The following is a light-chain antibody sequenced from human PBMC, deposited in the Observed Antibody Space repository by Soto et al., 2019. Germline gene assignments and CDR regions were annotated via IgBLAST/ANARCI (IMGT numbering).Light chain of an antibody. CDR1: GSDVGGYNY. J-gene: IGLJ3*02. CDR3: SSHTTTSTWV. Sequence: QSALTQPASVSGSPGQSITISCTGTGSDVGGYNYVSWYQHHPGKAPKVLIYDVTSRPSGVSNRFSGSKSGNTASLTISGLKAEDEADYYCSSHTTTSTWVFGGGTKLTVL. CDR2: DVT. V-gene: IGLV2-14*03.